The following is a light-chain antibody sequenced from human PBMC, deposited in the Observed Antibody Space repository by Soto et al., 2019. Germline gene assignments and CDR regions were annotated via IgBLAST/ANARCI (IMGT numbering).Light chain of an antibody. CDR2: EGT. CDR3: CSYAGSSASYV. Sequence: QSVLTQPASVSGSPGQSITISCTGTSSDVGSYNLVSWYQHHPGKAPKLMIYEGTKRPSGVSNRFSASKSGNTASLTISGLQAEDEADYHCCSYAGSSASYVFGTGTKVTVL. J-gene: IGLJ1*01. CDR1: SSDVGSYNL. V-gene: IGLV2-23*01.